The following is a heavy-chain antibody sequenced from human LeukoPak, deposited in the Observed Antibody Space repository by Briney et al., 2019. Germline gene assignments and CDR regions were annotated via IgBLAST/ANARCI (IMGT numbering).Heavy chain of an antibody. Sequence: SETLSLTCTVSGGSISSSSSYWGWIRQPPGKGLEWIATIYYTGSTYYNPSLKSRVPISVDTSKNRSSLRLSSVTAADTAVYYCAREKVPAAIGDYYYMDVWGKGTTVTVSS. D-gene: IGHD2-2*02. CDR1: GGSISSSSSY. J-gene: IGHJ6*03. CDR2: IYYTGST. V-gene: IGHV4-39*07. CDR3: AREKVPAAIGDYYYMDV.